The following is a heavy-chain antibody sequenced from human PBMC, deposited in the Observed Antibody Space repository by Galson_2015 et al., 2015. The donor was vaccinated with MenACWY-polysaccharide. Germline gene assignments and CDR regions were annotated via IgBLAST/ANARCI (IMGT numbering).Heavy chain of an antibody. D-gene: IGHD6-6*01. Sequence: SLRLSCAASGFTFSSSWMHWVRQAPGRGLEWVSCISSSSSYTYYADSVKGRFTISGDNAKNSLYLQMNSLRAEDTAVYYCAKYSSSRDSWGQGTLVTVSS. CDR1: GFTFSSSW. V-gene: IGHV3-21*01. CDR2: ISSSSSYT. CDR3: AKYSSSRDS. J-gene: IGHJ4*02.